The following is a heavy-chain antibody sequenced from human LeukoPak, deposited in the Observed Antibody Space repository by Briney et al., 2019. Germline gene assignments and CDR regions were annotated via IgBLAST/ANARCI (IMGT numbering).Heavy chain of an antibody. CDR2: INPNSGGT. CDR1: GGTFSSYA. D-gene: IGHD5-24*01. CDR3: ARDKKEMATIRFSSYCYMDV. J-gene: IGHJ6*03. V-gene: IGHV1-2*02. Sequence: ASVKVSCKASGGTFSSYAISWVRQAPGQGLEWMGWINPNSGGTNYAQKFQGRVTMTRDTSISTAYMELSRLRSDDTAVYYCARDKKEMATIRFSSYCYMDVWGKGTTVTISS.